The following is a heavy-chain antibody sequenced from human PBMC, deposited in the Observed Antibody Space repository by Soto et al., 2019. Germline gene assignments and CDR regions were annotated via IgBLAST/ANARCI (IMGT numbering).Heavy chain of an antibody. V-gene: IGHV3-30-3*01. CDR2: ISYDGSKI. Sequence: GGSMIVSCAAAGFHINTQGMHWVRQTPGKGLEWVAVISYDGSKIYYADSVKGRFTISRDNSKNTLYLQMNSLRAEDTAVYYCARTYCISSKCYRAGYYYYAMDVWGQGTTVTVSS. J-gene: IGHJ6*02. D-gene: IGHD2-2*01. CDR3: ARTYCISSKCYRAGYYYYAMDV. CDR1: GFHINTQG.